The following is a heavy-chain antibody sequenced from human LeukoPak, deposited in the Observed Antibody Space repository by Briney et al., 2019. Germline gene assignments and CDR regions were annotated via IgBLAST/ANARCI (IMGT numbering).Heavy chain of an antibody. Sequence: GGSLTLSCAASGFTASSSYMSWVRQAPGKGLEWVSIFYPGGWTTYADSAKGRFTFSRDSSKNTLYLHMNSLRADDTAVYYCARLPYYGGSSSSDYCWGQGSLVTVSS. D-gene: IGHD3-10*01. V-gene: IGHV3-66*04. CDR3: ARLPYYGGSSSSDYC. J-gene: IGHJ4*02. CDR1: GFTASSSY. CDR2: FYPGGWT.